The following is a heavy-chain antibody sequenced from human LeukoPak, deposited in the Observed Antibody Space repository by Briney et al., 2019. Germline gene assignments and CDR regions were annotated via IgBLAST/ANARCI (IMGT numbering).Heavy chain of an antibody. J-gene: IGHJ4*02. D-gene: IGHD2-2*01. CDR1: GFTFSSYS. V-gene: IGHV3-7*01. CDR2: IKVDGSDK. CDR3: ARDSWRVLDY. Sequence: PGGSLRLSCAASGFTFSSYSMTWVRQAPGKGLEWVANIKVDGSDKNYVDSVKGRFTISRDNAKNSLYLQMNSLRAEDTAVYYCARDSWRVLDYWGQGTLVTVSS.